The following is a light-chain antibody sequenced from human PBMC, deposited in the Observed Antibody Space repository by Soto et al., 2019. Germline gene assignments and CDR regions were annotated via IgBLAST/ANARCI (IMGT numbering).Light chain of an antibody. CDR2: SNT. CDR1: NSNIGAGFG. Sequence: QSVLTQPPSVSGAPGQRVTISCTGSNSNIGAGFGVQWYQQFPRTAPRLLIYSNTNRPSGVPDRFSASKSGTSASLAISGLLSDDESDYYCAAWDDSLNGWVFGGGTKLTVL. CDR3: AAWDDSLNGWV. V-gene: IGLV1-40*01. J-gene: IGLJ3*02.